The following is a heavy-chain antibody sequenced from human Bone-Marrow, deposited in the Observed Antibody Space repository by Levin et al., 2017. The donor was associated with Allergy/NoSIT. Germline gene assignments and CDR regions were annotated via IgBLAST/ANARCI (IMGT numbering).Heavy chain of an antibody. CDR1: GGSFSGYY. CDR3: ARYSYGSLWYFDL. D-gene: IGHD5-18*01. J-gene: IGHJ2*01. Sequence: SETLSLTCAVYGGSFSGYYWSWIRQPPGKGLEWIGEINHSGSTNYNPSLKSRVTISVDTSKNQFSLKLSSVTAADTAVYYCARYSYGSLWYFDLWGRGTLVTVSS. CDR2: INHSGST. V-gene: IGHV4-34*01.